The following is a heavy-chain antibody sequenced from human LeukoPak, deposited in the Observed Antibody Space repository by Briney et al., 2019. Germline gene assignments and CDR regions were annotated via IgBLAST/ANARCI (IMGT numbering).Heavy chain of an antibody. D-gene: IGHD6-13*01. J-gene: IGHJ4*02. CDR2: IKEDGSEK. Sequence: GGSLRLSCAASGFTFSSYWMSWVRQAPGKGLEWVANIKEDGSEKYYVDSVRGRFTLSRDNAKNSLYLQMNSLRAEDTAVYYCARRFIAAAFFDHWGQGTLVTVSS. CDR1: GFTFSSYW. CDR3: ARRFIAAAFFDH. V-gene: IGHV3-7*01.